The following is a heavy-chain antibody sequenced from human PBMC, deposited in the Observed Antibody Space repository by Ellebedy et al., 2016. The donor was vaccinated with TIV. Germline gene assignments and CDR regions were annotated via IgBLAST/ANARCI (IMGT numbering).Heavy chain of an antibody. CDR3: ARVTTSSFSSYYYGMDV. CDR1: GGSISSYH. D-gene: IGHD4-17*01. V-gene: IGHV4-59*01. CDR2: IYYSGSP. J-gene: IGHJ6*02. Sequence: SETLSLTCTVSGGSISSYHWTWIRQPPGKGLEWIGYIYYSGSPMYNPSLKSRVTISVDTSKNQFSLKLSSVTAADTAVYYCARVTTSSFSSYYYGMDVWGQGTTVTVSS.